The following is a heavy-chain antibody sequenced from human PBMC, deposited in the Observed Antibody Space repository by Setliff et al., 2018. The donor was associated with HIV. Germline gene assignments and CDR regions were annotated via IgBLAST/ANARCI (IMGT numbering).Heavy chain of an antibody. CDR3: ARALYSYGPFDY. V-gene: IGHV4-39*01. CDR2: IYYSGST. D-gene: IGHD5-18*01. CDR1: GGSISSSSYY. J-gene: IGHJ4*02. Sequence: PSETLSLTCTVSGGSISSSSYYWGWIRQPPGKGLEWIGSIYYSGSTYYNPSLTSRVTISGDTSKNQFSLKLSSVTAADTAVYYCARALYSYGPFDYWCQGTLDTVSS.